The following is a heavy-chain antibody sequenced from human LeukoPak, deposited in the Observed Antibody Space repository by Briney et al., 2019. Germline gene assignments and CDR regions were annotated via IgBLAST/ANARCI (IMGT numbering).Heavy chain of an antibody. CDR3: ARGDLFGYSNFYYYMDV. CDR1: GYKFTSYD. V-gene: IGHV1-8*01. J-gene: IGHJ6*03. CDR2: MNPNSGNT. D-gene: IGHD4-11*01. Sequence: ASVKASCKASGYKFTSYDFNWVRQATGQGLEWMGWMNPNSGNTGYAQKFQGRVTMTRDTSITTAYMELSSLRSEDTAVYYCARGDLFGYSNFYYYMDVCGKGTTVTVSS.